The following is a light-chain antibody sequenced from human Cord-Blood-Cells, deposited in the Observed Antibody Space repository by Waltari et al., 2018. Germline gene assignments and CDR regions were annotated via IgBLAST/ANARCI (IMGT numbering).Light chain of an antibody. Sequence: IQMTQSPSTLSASVGDRVTITCRASQSISSWLAWYQQKPGKAPKLLIYKASSLESGVLSRWSGSRSGRAVTLTISSLQHDDFATYYCQQYNSYSMYSFGQGTKLEIK. CDR2: KAS. J-gene: IGKJ2*03. V-gene: IGKV1-5*03. CDR1: QSISSW. CDR3: QQYNSYSMYS.